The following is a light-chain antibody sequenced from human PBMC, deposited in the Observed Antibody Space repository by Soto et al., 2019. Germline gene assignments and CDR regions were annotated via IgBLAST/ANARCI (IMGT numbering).Light chain of an antibody. CDR2: EVS. CDR1: SSDVGGYNY. J-gene: IGLJ3*02. CDR3: SSYTVSTPVV. Sequence: QSALTQPASVSGSPGQSITISCTGTSSDVGGYNYVSWYQQHPGKAPRLMIYEVSNRPSGVSNRLSGSKSGNTASLTISGLQAEDEADYYCSSYTVSTPVVFGGGTKVTVL. V-gene: IGLV2-14*01.